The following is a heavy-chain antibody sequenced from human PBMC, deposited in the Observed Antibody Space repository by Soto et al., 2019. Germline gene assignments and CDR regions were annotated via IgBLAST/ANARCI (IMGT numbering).Heavy chain of an antibody. D-gene: IGHD1-7*01. CDR2: ISAYNGNT. CDR3: ARRLTGTTADDSFDT. Sequence: ASGKVSYKASGYTFTSYGIHWVRQAPGQGLEWMGRISAYNGNTNYAQKLQGRVTMTTDTSTSTAYMELRSLRSDDTAVYYFARRLTGTTADDSFDTLGQATRITVSA. CDR1: GYTFTSYG. V-gene: IGHV1-18*01. J-gene: IGHJ5*02.